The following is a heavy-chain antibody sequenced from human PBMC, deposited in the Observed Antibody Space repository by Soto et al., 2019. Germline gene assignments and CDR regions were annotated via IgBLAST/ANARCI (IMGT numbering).Heavy chain of an antibody. V-gene: IGHV4-4*07. Sequence: SETLSLTCTVSGDSFSGYYWSWIRQPAGKGLEWIGRVYTNVATDYNASLTSRVTMSVDTSRKQFSLKLRFATAADTAVYYCAKSMSGYDHAVDWGQGTLVTVSS. CDR1: GDSFSGYY. J-gene: IGHJ4*02. CDR2: VYTNVAT. CDR3: AKSMSGYDHAVD. D-gene: IGHD5-12*01.